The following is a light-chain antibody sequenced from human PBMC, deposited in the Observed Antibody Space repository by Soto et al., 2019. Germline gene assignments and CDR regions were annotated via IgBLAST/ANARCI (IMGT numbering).Light chain of an antibody. CDR3: QKYNSAPWT. Sequence: DIQMTQSPSSLSASVGDRVTITCRASQDISNYLAWYQQKPGKVPKLLMYAASTLQSGVPSRFSGSGSGTDFTLTISSLQPEDVATYYCQKYNSAPWTFGQGTTVEIK. CDR2: AAS. CDR1: QDISNY. V-gene: IGKV1-27*01. J-gene: IGKJ1*01.